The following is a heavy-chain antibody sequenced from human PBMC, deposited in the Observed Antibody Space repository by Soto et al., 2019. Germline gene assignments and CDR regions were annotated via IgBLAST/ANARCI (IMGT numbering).Heavy chain of an antibody. D-gene: IGHD3-10*01. CDR2: INPILSMS. CDR1: GDTFSFYT. J-gene: IGHJ4*02. CDR3: ATSYGSGYRAFDY. V-gene: IGHV1-69*02. Sequence: QVQLVQSGAEVKKPGSSVKVSCKASGDTFSFYTINWVRQAPGRGLEWVGRINPILSMSNYAQKFQGRVTMTADKSTSTAYMELRSLSSEDTAMYYCATSYGSGYRAFDYWGQGALVTVSS.